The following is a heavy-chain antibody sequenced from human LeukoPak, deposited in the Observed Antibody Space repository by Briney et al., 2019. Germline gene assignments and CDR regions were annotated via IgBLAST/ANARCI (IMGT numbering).Heavy chain of an antibody. CDR3: ARDYGSSWTGDAFDI. Sequence: PGGSLRLSCAASGFTVSSNYMSWVRQAPGKGLEWVSVIYSGGSTYYADSVKGRLTISRDNSKNTLYLQMNSLRAEDTAVYYCARDYGSSWTGDAFDIWGQGTMVTVSS. CDR2: IYSGGST. CDR1: GFTVSSNY. J-gene: IGHJ3*02. D-gene: IGHD6-13*01. V-gene: IGHV3-53*01.